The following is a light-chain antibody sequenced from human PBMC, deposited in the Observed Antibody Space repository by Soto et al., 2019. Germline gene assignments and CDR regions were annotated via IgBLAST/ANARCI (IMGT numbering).Light chain of an antibody. Sequence: EIVMTQSPATLSVSPGERATLSCRASQSVYNNLAWYQQKPGQAPRLLIYGSSTRVTGIPARFSVSGSGTEFTLTISSLQSEDFAVYYCRQYSNWPLTFGPGTKVDIK. CDR2: GSS. CDR1: QSVYNN. J-gene: IGKJ3*01. V-gene: IGKV3-15*01. CDR3: RQYSNWPLT.